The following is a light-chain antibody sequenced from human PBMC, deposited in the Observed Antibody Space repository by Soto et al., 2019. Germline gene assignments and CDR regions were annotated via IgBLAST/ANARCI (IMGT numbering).Light chain of an antibody. J-gene: IGKJ1*01. CDR1: PRVGKD. V-gene: IGKV3-11*01. CDR2: DAS. Sequence: ENRFAQSPAPPFFFSREKTNLSCKASPRVGKDLAWEQQEPGQAPRLLIYDASNRAAGIPARFSGSGSGTDFTLTISILEPVDFEFYYCQQRFNCWTFGQGTKVDI. CDR3: QQRFNCWT.